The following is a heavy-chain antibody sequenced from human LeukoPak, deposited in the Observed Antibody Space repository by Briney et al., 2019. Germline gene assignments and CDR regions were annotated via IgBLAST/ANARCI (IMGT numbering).Heavy chain of an antibody. V-gene: IGHV1-18*01. CDR3: ARDKPTYDFWSGYPSYYYYYIDV. D-gene: IGHD3-3*01. J-gene: IGHJ6*03. Sequence: ASVKVSCKVSGGTFSSYAIRWVRQAPGQELEWMGWISTYNVNTNYAQKLQGRVTMTTDTSTSTAYMELRSLRSDDTAVYYCARDKPTYDFWSGYPSYYYYYIDVWGIGTTVTVSS. CDR1: GGTFSSYA. CDR2: ISTYNVNT.